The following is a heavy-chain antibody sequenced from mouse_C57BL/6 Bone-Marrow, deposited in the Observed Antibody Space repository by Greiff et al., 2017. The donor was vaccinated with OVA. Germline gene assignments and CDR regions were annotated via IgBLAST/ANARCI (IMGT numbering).Heavy chain of an antibody. CDR1: GFTFSDYY. CDR3: AKIPSITTVVYWYFDV. V-gene: IGHV5-16*01. D-gene: IGHD1-1*01. J-gene: IGHJ1*03. Sequence: EVMLVESEGGLVQPGSSMKLSCTASGFTFSDYYMAWVRQVPEKGLEWVANINYDGSSTYYLDSLKSRFIISRDNAKNILYLQMSSLKSEDTATYYCAKIPSITTVVYWYFDVWDTGTTVTVSS. CDR2: INYDGSST.